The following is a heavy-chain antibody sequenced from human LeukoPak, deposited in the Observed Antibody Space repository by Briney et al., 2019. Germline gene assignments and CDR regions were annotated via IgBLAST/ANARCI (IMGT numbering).Heavy chain of an antibody. Sequence: GGSLRLSCAASGFTFSSYAMSWVRQAPGKGLEWVSAISGSGGNTYYADSVKGRFTISRDNSKNTLYLQMNSLRAEDTAVYYCAKDDASIVVVTATALGYWGQGTLVTVSS. CDR1: GFTFSSYA. D-gene: IGHD2-21*02. CDR3: AKDDASIVVVTATALGY. J-gene: IGHJ4*02. CDR2: ISGSGGNT. V-gene: IGHV3-23*01.